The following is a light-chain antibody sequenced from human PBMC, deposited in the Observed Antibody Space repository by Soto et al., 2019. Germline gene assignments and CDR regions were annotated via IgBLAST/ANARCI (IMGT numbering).Light chain of an antibody. CDR1: SSNIGSNP. V-gene: IGLV1-44*01. Sequence: QSVLTQPPSASGTPGQRVTISCSGSSSNIGSNPVSWYQQLPGTAPKSLIYSDNQRPSGVPDRISGSRSGTSASLAISGLQSEEEAEYYCAAWDDSLRGRVFGGGTNLTVL. J-gene: IGLJ2*01. CDR3: AAWDDSLRGRV. CDR2: SDN.